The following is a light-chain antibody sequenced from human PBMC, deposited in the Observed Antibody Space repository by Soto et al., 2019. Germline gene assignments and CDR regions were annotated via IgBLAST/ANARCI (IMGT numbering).Light chain of an antibody. J-gene: IGLJ2*01. CDR1: SSDVGGYNY. V-gene: IGLV2-14*01. CDR3: SSYRSGNTQV. CDR2: DVN. Sequence: QAVVTQPASVSGSPGQSITISCTGTSSDVGGYNYVSWYQQYPGKAPQLLIYDVNNRPPGVSTRFSCSTSGNTASLTISGLQPADEADYYCSSYRSGNTQVFGGGTKLTVL.